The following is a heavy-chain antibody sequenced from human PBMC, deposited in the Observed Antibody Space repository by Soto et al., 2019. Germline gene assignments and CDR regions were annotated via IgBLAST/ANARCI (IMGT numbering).Heavy chain of an antibody. J-gene: IGHJ4*02. V-gene: IGHV3-7*05. Sequence: EVQLVESGGGLVQPGGSLRLSCAASGFTFSNYWMSWVRQAPGKGLEWVANMKQDGSEKDYVGFVKGRFTISRDNAKNTLYLQMNSLTTEDRAVYYFARLITPRVLESWGQGTLVTVSS. CDR1: GFTFSNYW. D-gene: IGHD1-20*01. CDR2: MKQDGSEK. CDR3: ARLITPRVLES.